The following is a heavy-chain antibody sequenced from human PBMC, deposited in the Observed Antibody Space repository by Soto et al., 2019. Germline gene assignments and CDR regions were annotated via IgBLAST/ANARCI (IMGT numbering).Heavy chain of an antibody. J-gene: IGHJ4*02. CDR3: ARDYRKQYYFDY. Sequence: GGSPRLSCAASGFTFCSYGMHWVRQAPGKGLEWVAVIWYDGSNKYYADSVKGRFTISRDNSKNTLYLQMNSLRAEDTAVYYCARDYRKQYYFDYWGQGTLVTVSS. CDR2: IWYDGSNK. D-gene: IGHD4-4*01. V-gene: IGHV3-33*01. CDR1: GFTFCSYG.